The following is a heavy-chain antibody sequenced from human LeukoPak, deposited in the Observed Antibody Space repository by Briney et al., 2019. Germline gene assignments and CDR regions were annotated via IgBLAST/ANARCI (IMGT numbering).Heavy chain of an antibody. Sequence: SETLSLTCAVCGGSFSGYYWSWIRQPPGKGLEWIGEINHSGSTNYNPSLKSRVTISVDTSKNQFSLKLSSVTAADTAVYYCARYRDSGGRLAFDIWGQGTMATVSS. CDR2: INHSGST. J-gene: IGHJ3*02. V-gene: IGHV4-34*01. CDR3: ARYRDSGGRLAFDI. D-gene: IGHD2-15*01. CDR1: GGSFSGYY.